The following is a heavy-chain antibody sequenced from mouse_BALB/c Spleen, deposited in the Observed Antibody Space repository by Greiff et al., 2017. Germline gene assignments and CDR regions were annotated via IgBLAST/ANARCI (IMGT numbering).Heavy chain of an antibody. D-gene: IGHD2-1*01. CDR1: GFTFSNYW. CDR3: TTYGNYGAMDY. CDR2: IRLKSNNYAT. J-gene: IGHJ4*01. V-gene: IGHV6-6*02. Sequence: EVQLVESGGGLVQPGGSMKLSCVASGFTFSNYWMNWVRQSPEKGLEWVAEIRLKSNNYATHYAESVKGRFTISRDDSKSSVYLQMNNLRAEDTGIYYGTTYGNYGAMDYWGQGTSVTVSS.